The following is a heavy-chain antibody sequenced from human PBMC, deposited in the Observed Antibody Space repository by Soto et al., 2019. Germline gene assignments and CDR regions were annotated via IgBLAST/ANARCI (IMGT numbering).Heavy chain of an antibody. CDR2: IIPILGIA. CDR1: GGTFSSYT. CDR3: ASGRYGGYYYGMDV. J-gene: IGHJ6*02. V-gene: IGHV1-69*02. D-gene: IGHD3-16*01. Sequence: QVQLVQSGAEVKKPGSSVKVSCKASGGTFSSYTISWVRQAPGQGLEWMGRIIPILGIANYAQKFQGRVTITADKSTGTAYMELSSLRSEDTAVYYCASGRYGGYYYGMDVWGQGTTVTVSS.